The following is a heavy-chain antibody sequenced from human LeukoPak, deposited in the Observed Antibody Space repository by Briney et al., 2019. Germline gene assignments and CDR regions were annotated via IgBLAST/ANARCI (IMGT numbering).Heavy chain of an antibody. V-gene: IGHV1-18*01. CDR1: GYTFTNYG. CDR3: ARVRSYDYVWGSYPLAFGYFDY. Sequence: GASVKVSCKASGYTFTNYGISWVRQAPGQGLEWMGWISAYNGNTNYAQKLQGRVTMTTDTSTSTAYMELRSLRSDDTAVYYCARVRSYDYVWGSYPLAFGYFDYWGQGTLVTVSS. D-gene: IGHD3-16*02. CDR2: ISAYNGNT. J-gene: IGHJ4*02.